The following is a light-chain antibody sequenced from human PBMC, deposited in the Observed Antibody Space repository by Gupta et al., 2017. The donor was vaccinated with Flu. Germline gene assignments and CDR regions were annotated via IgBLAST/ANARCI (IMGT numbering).Light chain of an antibody. CDR1: QDISNY. Sequence: DILMPPSLSLLSASVGDRVTIPCQAIQDISNYLNWYQQKPGKAPRLLIYEASNLETGVPSRFSGSGSGTDFTFTISRLQPEDIATYYCKQYDNLPVTFGPGTKVDIK. CDR2: EAS. CDR3: KQYDNLPVT. V-gene: IGKV1-33*01. J-gene: IGKJ3*01.